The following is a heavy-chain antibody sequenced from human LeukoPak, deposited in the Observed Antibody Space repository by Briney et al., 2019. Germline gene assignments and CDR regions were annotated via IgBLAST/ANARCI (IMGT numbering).Heavy chain of an antibody. CDR1: GFTFSSYV. J-gene: IGHJ4*01. Sequence: GGSLRLSCAASGFTFSSYVMHWARQAPGKGLEWVAFIEYDATNKYYADSVKGRFTISRDNSKKTVYLQMNSLRPEDTALYFCAKDIRRGDNYGYDQFAFWGHGTLVTVSS. V-gene: IGHV3-30*04. CDR3: AKDIRRGDNYGYDQFAF. D-gene: IGHD5-18*01. CDR2: IEYDATNK.